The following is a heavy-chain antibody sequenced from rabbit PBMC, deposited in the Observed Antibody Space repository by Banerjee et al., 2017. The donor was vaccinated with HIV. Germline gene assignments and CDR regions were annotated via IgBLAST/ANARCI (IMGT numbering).Heavy chain of an antibody. CDR3: ARDTAGSLYYKL. V-gene: IGHV1S45*01. CDR1: GFSFSNKYV. CDR2: INTSSGNT. Sequence: QEQLEESGGDLVKPEGSLTLTCTASGFSFSNKYVMCWVRQAPGKGLEWIACINTSSGNTVYASWAKGRFTIPSHNAQNTLYLQLNSLTAADTAPYFCARDTAGSLYYKLWGPGTLSPS. J-gene: IGHJ4*01. D-gene: IGHD8-1*01.